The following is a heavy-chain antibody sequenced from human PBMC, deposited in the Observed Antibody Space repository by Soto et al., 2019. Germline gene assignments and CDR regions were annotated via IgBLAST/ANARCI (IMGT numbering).Heavy chain of an antibody. CDR3: ARQASGYYYGWFDP. CDR1: GESLTAYF. Sequence: SETLSLTCAVSGESLTAYFWTWIRQSPGKGLEWIGEISHGEGTDYNPSLKSRVSISMDTSKNQFSLNLNSVTAADTAVYYCARQASGYYYGWFDPWGQGTLVTVSS. D-gene: IGHD3-22*01. J-gene: IGHJ5*02. CDR2: ISHGEGT. V-gene: IGHV4-34*01.